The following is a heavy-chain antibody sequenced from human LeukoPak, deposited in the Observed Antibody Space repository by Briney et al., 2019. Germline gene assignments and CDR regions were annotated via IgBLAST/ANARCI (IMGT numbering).Heavy chain of an antibody. CDR1: SGYW. V-gene: IGHV3-7*03. J-gene: IGHJ6*02. CDR2: IKQDGSEK. Sequence: GGSLRLSCAAFSGYWMTWVRQAPGKGLEWVANIKQDGSEKYYVDSVKGRFTISRDNAKNSLFLQMNSLRAEDTAVYYCAREGGYYYYGMDVWGQGTTVTVSS. CDR3: AREGGYYYYGMDV. D-gene: IGHD1-26*01.